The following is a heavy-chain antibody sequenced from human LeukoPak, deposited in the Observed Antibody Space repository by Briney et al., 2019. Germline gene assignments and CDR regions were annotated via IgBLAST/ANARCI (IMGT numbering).Heavy chain of an antibody. CDR1: GYTFTSYG. Sequence: ASVKVSCKASGYTFTSYGISWVRQAPGQGPEWMGWISGYNGNTNYPQRLQGRVTMTTDTSTSIAYMELRSLRSDDTAVYYCARDAPYSGSYLDYWGQGTLVTVSS. J-gene: IGHJ4*02. D-gene: IGHD1-26*01. V-gene: IGHV1-18*01. CDR2: ISGYNGNT. CDR3: ARDAPYSGSYLDY.